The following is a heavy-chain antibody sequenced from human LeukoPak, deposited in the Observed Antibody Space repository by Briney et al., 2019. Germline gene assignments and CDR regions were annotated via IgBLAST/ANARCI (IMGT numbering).Heavy chain of an antibody. CDR3: ARARLGDGYFDY. CDR1: RYTLSSHG. Sequence: APVKVSPKTFRYTLSSHGITWVRQAPRQGREWVGWISAYNGNTNYAQKLQGRVTMTTDTSTSTAYMELRSLRSDDTAVYYCARARLGDGYFDYWGQGTLVTVSS. CDR2: ISAYNGNT. V-gene: IGHV1-18*04. J-gene: IGHJ4*02. D-gene: IGHD3-10*01.